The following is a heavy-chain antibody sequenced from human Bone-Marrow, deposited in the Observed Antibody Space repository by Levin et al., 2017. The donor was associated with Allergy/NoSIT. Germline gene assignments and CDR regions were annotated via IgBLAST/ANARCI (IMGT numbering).Heavy chain of an antibody. CDR2: MNPNSGNT. J-gene: IGHJ6*02. D-gene: IGHD3-10*01. Sequence: GESLKISCKASGYTFTSYDINWVRQATGQGLEWMGWMNPNSGNTGYAQKFQGRVTMTRNTSISTAYMELSSLRSEDTAVYYCARRKKVVRGVIFYYYGMDVWGQGTTVTVSS. V-gene: IGHV1-8*01. CDR3: ARRKKVVRGVIFYYYGMDV. CDR1: GYTFTSYD.